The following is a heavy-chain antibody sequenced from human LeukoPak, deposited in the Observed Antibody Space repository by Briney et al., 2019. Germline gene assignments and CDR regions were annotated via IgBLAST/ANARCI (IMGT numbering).Heavy chain of an antibody. D-gene: IGHD3-22*01. CDR3: AKEGWRYYDSSGYPYYFDY. CDR1: GFTFSSYG. J-gene: IGHJ4*02. V-gene: IGHV3-30*18. Sequence: GGSLRLSCAASGFTFSSYGMHWVRQAPGKGLEWVAVISYDGSNKYYADSVKGRFTISRDNSKNTLYLQMNSLRAEDTAVYYCAKEGWRYYDSSGYPYYFDYRGQGTLVTVSS. CDR2: ISYDGSNK.